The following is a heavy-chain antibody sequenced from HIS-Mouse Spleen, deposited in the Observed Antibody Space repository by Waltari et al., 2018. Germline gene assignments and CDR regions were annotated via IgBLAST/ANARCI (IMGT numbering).Heavy chain of an antibody. CDR2: IKQDGSEK. J-gene: IGHJ4*02. Sequence: EVQLVESGGGLVQPGGSLRLSCAASGFTFSSLWVCWVRPVPGKGLEWVANIKQDGSEKYYVDSVKGRFTISRDNAKNSLYLQMNSLRAEDTAVYYCAREIRAFDYWGQGTLVTVSS. V-gene: IGHV3-7*01. CDR1: GFTFSSLW. CDR3: AREIRAFDY.